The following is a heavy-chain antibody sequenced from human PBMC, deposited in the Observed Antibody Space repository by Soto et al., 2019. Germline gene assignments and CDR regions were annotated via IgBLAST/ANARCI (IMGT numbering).Heavy chain of an antibody. V-gene: IGHV4-30-4*01. CDR1: GGSISSGDYY. Sequence: SETLSFTCTVSGGSISSGDYYWSWIRQPPGKGLEWIGYIYYSGSTYYNPSLKSRVTISVDTSKNQFSLKLSSVTAADTAVYYCARGVGCTIFGVVTLNCPRYYYYYGMDVWGQGTTVTSP. CDR3: ARGVGCTIFGVVTLNCPRYYYYYGMDV. D-gene: IGHD3-3*01. CDR2: IYYSGST. J-gene: IGHJ6*02.